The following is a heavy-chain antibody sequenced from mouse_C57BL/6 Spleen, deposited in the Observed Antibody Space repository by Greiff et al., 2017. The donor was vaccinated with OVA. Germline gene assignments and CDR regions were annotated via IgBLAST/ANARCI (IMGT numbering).Heavy chain of an antibody. CDR3: ARRLLQCFDF. CDR2: IFPGSGST. D-gene: IGHD2-3*01. CDR1: GYTFTDYY. V-gene: IGHV1-75*01. Sequence: QVQLQQSGPELVKPGASVKISCKASGYTFTDYYINWVKQRPGQGLEWIGWIFPGSGSTYYNEKFKGKATLTVDKSSSTAYMLLRSLTSEDSAVXFCARRLLQCFDFWGTGTTVTVSS. J-gene: IGHJ1*03.